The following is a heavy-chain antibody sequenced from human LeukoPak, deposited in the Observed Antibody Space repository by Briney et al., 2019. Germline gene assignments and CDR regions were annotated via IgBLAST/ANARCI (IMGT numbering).Heavy chain of an antibody. V-gene: IGHV3-21*01. CDR1: GFTFSSYS. CDR2: ISSSSSYI. D-gene: IGHD5-18*01. Sequence: GGSLRLSCAASGFTFSSYSMNWVRQAPGKGLEWVSSISSSSSYIYYADSVKGRFTISRDNAKNSLYLQMNSLRAEDTAVYYCARGGYSYGYGPFDYWGRGTLVTVSS. CDR3: ARGGYSYGYGPFDY. J-gene: IGHJ4*02.